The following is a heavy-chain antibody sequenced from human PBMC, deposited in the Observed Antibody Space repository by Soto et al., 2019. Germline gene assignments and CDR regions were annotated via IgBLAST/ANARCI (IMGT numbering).Heavy chain of an antibody. CDR2: IFHTGDT. CDR3: ARDTNSLDP. D-gene: IGHD3-16*01. Sequence: PSETLSLTCSVSNYSINSGFFWGWIRQPPGKGLEWIGSIFHTGDTYYNPSLKSRIIMSVDTSRNQFSLKLTSLTAADTAVYYCARDTNSLDPWGQGTLVTVSS. V-gene: IGHV4-38-2*02. J-gene: IGHJ5*02. CDR1: NYSINSGFF.